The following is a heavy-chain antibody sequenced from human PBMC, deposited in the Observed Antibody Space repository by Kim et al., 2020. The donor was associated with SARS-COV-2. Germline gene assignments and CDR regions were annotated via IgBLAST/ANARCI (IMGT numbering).Heavy chain of an antibody. CDR1: GGSISSGGYY. CDR2: IYYSGST. CDR3: ARRGGIVGATIGSHFDY. V-gene: IGHV4-31*02. D-gene: IGHD1-26*01. J-gene: IGHJ4*02. Sequence: SQTLSLTCTVSGGSISSGGYYWSWIRQHPGQGLEWIGYIYYSGSTYYNPSLKSRVTISVDTSKNQFSLKLSSVTAADTAVYYCARRGGIVGATIGSHFDYWGQGTLVTVSS.